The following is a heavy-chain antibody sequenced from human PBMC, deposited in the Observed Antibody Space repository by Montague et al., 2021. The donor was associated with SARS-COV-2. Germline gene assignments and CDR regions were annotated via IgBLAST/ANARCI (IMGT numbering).Heavy chain of an antibody. CDR1: GDSISGFS. D-gene: IGHD6-13*01. Sequence: SETLSLTCTVSGDSISGFSWYWIRQPPGKGLEWIGKVSYSWITNYNPSLKRRVTISVDTSKNQFSLKLNSVTAADTALYYCARGVVAAPDTSDYWGQGTLVTVSS. CDR3: ARGVVAAPDTSDY. J-gene: IGHJ4*02. CDR2: VSYSWIT. V-gene: IGHV4-59*13.